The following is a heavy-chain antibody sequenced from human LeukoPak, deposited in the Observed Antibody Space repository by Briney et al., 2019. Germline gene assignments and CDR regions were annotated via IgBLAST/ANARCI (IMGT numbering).Heavy chain of an antibody. CDR1: GFTFSNAW. J-gene: IGHJ4*02. V-gene: IGHV3-15*01. CDR3: TTEARGVITY. CDR2: IKSKTDGGTT. D-gene: IGHD3-10*01. Sequence: AGSLRLSCAASGFTFSNAWMSWVRQSPGKGLERVGRIKSKTDGGTTDYAAPVKGRFTISRDDSKNTLYLQMNSLKTEDTAVYYCTTEARGVITYWGQGTLVTVSS.